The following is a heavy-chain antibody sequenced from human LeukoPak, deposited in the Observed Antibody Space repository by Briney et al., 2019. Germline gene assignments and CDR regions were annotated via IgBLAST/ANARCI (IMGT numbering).Heavy chain of an antibody. D-gene: IGHD3-22*01. J-gene: IGHJ4*02. CDR2: VSDSGGST. V-gene: IGHV3-23*01. CDR1: GFTFSSYG. Sequence: PGGSLRLSCAASGFTFSSYGMHWVRQAPGKGLEWVAGVSDSGGSTKYADSVKGRFTISRDNPKNTLYLQMNSLRAEDTAVYFCAKRGVVIRVILVGFHKEAYYFDSWGQGALVTVSS. CDR3: AKRGVVIRVILVGFHKEAYYFDS.